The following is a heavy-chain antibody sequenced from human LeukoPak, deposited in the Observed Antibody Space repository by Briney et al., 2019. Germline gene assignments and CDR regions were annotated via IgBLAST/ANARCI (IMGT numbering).Heavy chain of an antibody. CDR2: IKQDGSEK. D-gene: IGHD3-10*01. CDR1: GFMLASTA. Sequence: GGSLRLSCAASGFMLASTAMTWVRQAPGKGLEWVANIKQDGSEKYYVDSVKGRFTISRDNAKNSLYLQMNSLRAEDTAVYYCARDIGITMVRDDAFDIWGQGTMVTVSS. V-gene: IGHV3-7*01. CDR3: ARDIGITMVRDDAFDI. J-gene: IGHJ3*02.